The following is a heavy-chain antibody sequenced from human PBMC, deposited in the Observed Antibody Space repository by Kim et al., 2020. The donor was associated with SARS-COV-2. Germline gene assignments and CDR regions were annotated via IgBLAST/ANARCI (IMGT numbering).Heavy chain of an antibody. V-gene: IGHV4-39*01. Sequence: SLKSRVTISVDTSKNQFSLKLSSVTAADTAVYYCARGPTVTTYYYYGMDVWGQGTTVTVSS. D-gene: IGHD4-4*01. J-gene: IGHJ6*02. CDR3: ARGPTVTTYYYYGMDV.